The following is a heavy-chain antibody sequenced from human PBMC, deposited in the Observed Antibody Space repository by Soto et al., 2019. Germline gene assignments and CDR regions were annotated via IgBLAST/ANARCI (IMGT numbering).Heavy chain of an antibody. CDR1: GYTFTSYY. Sequence: ASVKVSCKASGYTFTSYYMHWVRQAPGQGLEWMGIINPSGGSTSYAQKFQGRVTMTGDTSTSTVYMELSSLRSEDTAVYYCARIAAPGRGNYYYYGMDVWGQGTTVTVSS. CDR3: ARIAAPGRGNYYYYGMDV. CDR2: INPSGGST. V-gene: IGHV1-46*01. J-gene: IGHJ6*02. D-gene: IGHD6-13*01.